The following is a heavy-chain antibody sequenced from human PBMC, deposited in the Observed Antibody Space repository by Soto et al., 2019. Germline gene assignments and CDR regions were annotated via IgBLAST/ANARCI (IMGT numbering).Heavy chain of an antibody. CDR1: GFTFSSYW. Sequence: GGFLRLSCAASGFTFSSYWMSWVRQAPGKGLEWVANIKQDGSEKYYVDSVKGRFTISRDNAKNSLYLQMNSLRAEDKAVYYCARFYYDSSGYLPSPYYYYYGMDVWGQGTTVTVSS. V-gene: IGHV3-7*04. J-gene: IGHJ6*02. CDR2: IKQDGSEK. CDR3: ARFYYDSSGYLPSPYYYYYGMDV. D-gene: IGHD3-22*01.